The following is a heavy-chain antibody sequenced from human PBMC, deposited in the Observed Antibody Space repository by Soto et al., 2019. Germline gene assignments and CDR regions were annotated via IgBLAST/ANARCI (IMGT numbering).Heavy chain of an antibody. J-gene: IGHJ4*02. D-gene: IGHD6-19*01. Sequence: EVQLVESGGGLVQPGGSLRLSCAASGFTFRDHWMHWVRQAPGKGLVWVSRINSDGSTTTYADSVKGRFTISRDNAKSTLYLQLNSLRAEDTALYYCARSYSSGPDYWGQGTLVTVSS. V-gene: IGHV3-74*01. CDR3: ARSYSSGPDY. CDR1: GFTFRDHW. CDR2: INSDGSTT.